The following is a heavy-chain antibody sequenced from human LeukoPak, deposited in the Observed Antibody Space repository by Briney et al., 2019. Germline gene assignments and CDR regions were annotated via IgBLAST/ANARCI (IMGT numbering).Heavy chain of an antibody. Sequence: SETPSLTCAVYGGSFSGYYWSWVRQPPGKGLEWIGEINHSGGTNYNPSLKSRVTISVDTSKNQFSLKLSSVTAADTAVYYCARRGAVYCTNGKYSPLRYFDLGGRGTLVTVST. CDR3: ARRGAVYCTNGKYSPLRYFDL. D-gene: IGHD2-8*01. CDR2: INHSGGT. V-gene: IGHV4-34*01. J-gene: IGHJ2*01. CDR1: GGSFSGYY.